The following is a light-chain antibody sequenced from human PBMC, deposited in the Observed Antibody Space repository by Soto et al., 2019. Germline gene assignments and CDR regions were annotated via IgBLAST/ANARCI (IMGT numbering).Light chain of an antibody. Sequence: EIVMTQSPATLSVSPGERVTLSCRARQSVGSNLAWYQQKPGQAPRLLIYGASTRATGIPARFSGSGSETEFTLTISSLQPDDFATYYCRQYNSYPTFGPGTKVDIK. J-gene: IGKJ3*01. V-gene: IGKV3-15*01. CDR1: QSVGSN. CDR3: RQYNSYPT. CDR2: GAS.